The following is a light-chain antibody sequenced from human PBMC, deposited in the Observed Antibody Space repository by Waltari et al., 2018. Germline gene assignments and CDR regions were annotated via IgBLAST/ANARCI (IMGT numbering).Light chain of an antibody. CDR1: TGHSDFA. Sequence: ASLGASVKPTCTLSTGHSDFAIAWHQQQPERGPRYLMKLNSDGSHTKGDEIPDRFPGSSSGAERYLTISSRQSEDEAAYYCQTWGSGIVTFGGGTHLTVL. V-gene: IGLV4-69*01. CDR3: QTWGSGIVT. J-gene: IGLJ2*01. CDR2: LNSDGSH.